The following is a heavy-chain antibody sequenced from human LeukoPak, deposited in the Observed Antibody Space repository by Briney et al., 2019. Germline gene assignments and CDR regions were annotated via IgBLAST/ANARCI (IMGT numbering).Heavy chain of an antibody. CDR1: GSTFSSYS. V-gene: IGHV3-48*01. D-gene: IGHD3-10*01. J-gene: IGHJ5*02. CDR2: ISSSSSTI. CDR3: ARDKAITMVRGEPNWFDP. Sequence: GGSLRLSCAASGSTFSSYSMNWVRQAPGKGLEWVSYISSSSSTIYYADSVKGRFTISRDNAKNSLYLQMNSLRAEDTAVYYCARDKAITMVRGEPNWFDPWGQGTLVTVSS.